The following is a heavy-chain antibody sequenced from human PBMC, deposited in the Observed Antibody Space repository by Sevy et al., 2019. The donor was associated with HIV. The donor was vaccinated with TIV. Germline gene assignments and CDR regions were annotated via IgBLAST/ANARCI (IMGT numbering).Heavy chain of an antibody. CDR3: ARAGQTMIRPYHFDY. V-gene: IGHV4-34*01. D-gene: IGHD3-22*01. CDR2: INHSGST. J-gene: IGHJ4*02. Sequence: SETLSLTCAVYGGSFSGYYWSWIRQPPGKGLEWIGEINHSGSTNYNPSLKSRVTISVDTSKNQFSLKLSSVTAADTAVYYCARAGQTMIRPYHFDYWGQGTLVTVSS. CDR1: GGSFSGYY.